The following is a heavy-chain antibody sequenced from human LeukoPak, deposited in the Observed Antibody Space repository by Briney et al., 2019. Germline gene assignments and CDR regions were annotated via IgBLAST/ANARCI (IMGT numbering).Heavy chain of an antibody. D-gene: IGHD2/OR15-2a*01. V-gene: IGHV4-4*07. Sequence: SETLSLTCTVSGGSISSYYWSWIRQPAGKGLEWIGRIYSSGSTNYNPSLKSRVTMSVDTSKNQFSLKLSSVTAADTAVYYCARVSTQGSDYYYGMDAWGQGTTVTVSS. CDR1: GGSISSYY. J-gene: IGHJ6*02. CDR2: IYSSGST. CDR3: ARVSTQGSDYYYGMDA.